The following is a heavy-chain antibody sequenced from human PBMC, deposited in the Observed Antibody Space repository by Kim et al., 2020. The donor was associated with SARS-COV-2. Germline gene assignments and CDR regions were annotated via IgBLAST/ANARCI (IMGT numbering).Heavy chain of an antibody. CDR1: GYTFTSYT. CDR3: ARDGTTRKGGDYFD. CDR2: INVGYGNT. J-gene: IGHJ4*01. Sequence: ASVKVSCKASGYTFTSYTLHWVRQAPGQGLEWMGWINVGYGNTRYLQKFQGRVTITRDTSASTAYMELSSLRSEDTAVNYCARDGTTRKGGDYFD. V-gene: IGHV1-3*01. D-gene: IGHD1-1*01.